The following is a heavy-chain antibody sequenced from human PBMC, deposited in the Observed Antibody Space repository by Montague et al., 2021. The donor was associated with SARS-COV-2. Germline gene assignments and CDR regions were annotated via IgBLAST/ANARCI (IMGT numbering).Heavy chain of an antibody. D-gene: IGHD2-2*01. J-gene: IGHJ4*02. CDR3: ARAQTTCFIANCVNYFDY. CDR1: CRGTRAQI. Sequence: SETLSLTCSSPCRGTRAQIGRAIVRPPVTRPERLPPSAYTRSTKYNPSLKSRVTISIDTPKNQFPLKLRSVTAADTAVYFCARAQTTCFIANCVNYFDYWGEGALVTVSS. V-gene: IGHV4-59*11. CDR2: SAYTRST.